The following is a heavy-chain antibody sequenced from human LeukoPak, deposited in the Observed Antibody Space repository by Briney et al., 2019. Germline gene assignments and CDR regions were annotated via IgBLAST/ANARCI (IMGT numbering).Heavy chain of an antibody. D-gene: IGHD6-19*01. CDR3: ARDSALAQAVMFDY. CDR2: IDHSGST. Sequence: SGTLSLTCAVSGGSISSRNWWSWVRQPPGKGLEWTGSIDHSGSTYYNPSLKSRITISVDTSKNQFSLKLSSVTAADTAVHYCARDSALAQAVMFDYWGQGTLVTVSS. V-gene: IGHV4-4*02. CDR1: GGSISSRNW. J-gene: IGHJ4*02.